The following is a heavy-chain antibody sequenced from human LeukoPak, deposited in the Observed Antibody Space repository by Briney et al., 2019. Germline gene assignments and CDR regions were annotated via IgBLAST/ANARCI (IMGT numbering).Heavy chain of an antibody. CDR1: GGSISSYY. CDR2: IYYSGST. V-gene: IGHV4-59*01. D-gene: IGHD3-16*02. Sequence: SEILSLTCTVSGGSISSYYWSWIRQPPGKGLEWIGYIYYSGSTNYNPSLKSRVTISVDTSKNQFSLQLSSVTAADTAVYYCARVSVTVIDYWGQGTLVTVSS. CDR3: ARVSVTVIDY. J-gene: IGHJ4*02.